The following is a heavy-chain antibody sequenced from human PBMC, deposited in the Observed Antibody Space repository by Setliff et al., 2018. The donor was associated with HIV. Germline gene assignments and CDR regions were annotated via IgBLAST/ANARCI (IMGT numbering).Heavy chain of an antibody. CDR2: IHHSGST. D-gene: IGHD3-22*01. CDR3: ARSKSTDYDYYDSTGGRLGAFDI. Sequence: SCAVSGYSISSGYYWGWIRQSPGKGLEWIGNIHHSGSTYYNPSLKSRVSISVGKSKNPLSLDLTSVTAADSAVYYCARSKSTDYDYYDSTGGRLGAFDIWSQGTMVTVSS. CDR1: GYSISSGYY. J-gene: IGHJ3*02. V-gene: IGHV4-38-2*01.